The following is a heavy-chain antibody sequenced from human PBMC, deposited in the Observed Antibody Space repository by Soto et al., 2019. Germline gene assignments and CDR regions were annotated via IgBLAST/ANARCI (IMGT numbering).Heavy chain of an antibody. CDR1: GYTFTSNS. J-gene: IGHJ4*02. CDR2: INVYNGNT. Sequence: ASVKVSCKASGYTFTSNSIGWVRQAPGQGLEWMGWINVYNGNTRYAQQLQGRVTLTTDNSKNTLYLQMNSLRAEDTAVYYCARGSRYSYGPLDYWGQGTLVTVSS. CDR3: ARGSRYSYGPLDY. D-gene: IGHD5-18*01. V-gene: IGHV1-18*04.